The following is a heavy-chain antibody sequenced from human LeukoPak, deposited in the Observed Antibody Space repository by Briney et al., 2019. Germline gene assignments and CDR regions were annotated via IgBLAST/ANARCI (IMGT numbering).Heavy chain of an antibody. Sequence: SETLSLTCTVSGGSISSYYWSWIRQPPGEGLEWIGYIYYSGSTNYNPSLKSRVTISVDTSKNQFSLKLSSVTAADTAVYYCASSGEEDSNFDYWGQGTLVTVSS. CDR2: IYYSGST. CDR1: GGSISSYY. V-gene: IGHV4-59*01. D-gene: IGHD7-27*01. CDR3: ASSGEEDSNFDY. J-gene: IGHJ4*02.